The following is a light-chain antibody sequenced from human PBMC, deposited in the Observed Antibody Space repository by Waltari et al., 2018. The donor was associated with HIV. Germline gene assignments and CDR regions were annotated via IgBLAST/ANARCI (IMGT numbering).Light chain of an antibody. J-gene: IGLJ3*02. CDR1: TSNIGNNY. CDR2: ENN. CDR3: ATWDSNLSAWV. V-gene: IGLV1-51*02. Sequence: QSVLTQPPSVSAAPGQKVTISCSGGTSNIGNNYVSWYQQLPGTAPKLLIYENNKRPSGIPDRFSGYKSGTSATLGITGLQTGDEADYYCATWDSNLSAWVFGGGTKLTVL.